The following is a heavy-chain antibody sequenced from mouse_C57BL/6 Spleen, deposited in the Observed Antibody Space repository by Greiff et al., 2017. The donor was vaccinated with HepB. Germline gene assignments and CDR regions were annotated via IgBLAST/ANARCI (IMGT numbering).Heavy chain of an antibody. V-gene: IGHV3-6*01. D-gene: IGHD2-4*01. Sequence: ESGPGLVKPSQSLSLTCSVTGYSITSGYYWNWIRQFPGNKLEWMGYISYDGSNNYNPSLKNRISITRDPSKNKFFLTLNSVTTEDTATYYCSRAGADYDPYAMDYWGQGTSVTVSS. CDR2: ISYDGSN. CDR3: SRAGADYDPYAMDY. J-gene: IGHJ4*01. CDR1: GYSITSGYY.